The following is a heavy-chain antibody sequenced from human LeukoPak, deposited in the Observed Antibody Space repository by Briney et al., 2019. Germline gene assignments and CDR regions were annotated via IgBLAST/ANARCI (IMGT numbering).Heavy chain of an antibody. J-gene: IGHJ5*02. Sequence: GGSLRLSCAASGFTFGNYYMNWIRQAPGKGQEWVSYISSSSSYTNYADSVKGRFTISRDNAKNSLYLQMNSLRAEDTAVYYCARGCSSTSCHTADNWFDPWGQGTLVTVSS. D-gene: IGHD2-2*01. CDR3: ARGCSSTSCHTADNWFDP. CDR1: GFTFGNYY. CDR2: ISSSSSYT. V-gene: IGHV3-11*06.